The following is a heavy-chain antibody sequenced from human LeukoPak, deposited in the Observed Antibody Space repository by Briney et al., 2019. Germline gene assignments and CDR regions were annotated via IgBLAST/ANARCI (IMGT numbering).Heavy chain of an antibody. CDR3: ARDNWGFEY. D-gene: IGHD7-27*01. Sequence: GGSLRLSCAASGFTFSSYSMNWVRLAPGKGLEWVSYISSSSTIYYADSVKGRFTISRDNAKNSLYLQMNSLRDEDTAVYYCARDNWGFEYWGQGTLVTVSS. V-gene: IGHV3-48*02. CDR2: ISSSSTI. J-gene: IGHJ4*02. CDR1: GFTFSSYS.